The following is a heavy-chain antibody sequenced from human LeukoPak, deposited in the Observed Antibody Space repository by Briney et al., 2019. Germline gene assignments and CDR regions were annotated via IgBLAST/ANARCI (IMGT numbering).Heavy chain of an antibody. Sequence: GGSLRLSCAASGFTFSSYSMNWVRQAPGKGLEWVSSISSSSSYIYYADSVKGRFTISRDNAKNSLYLQMNSLRAEDTAVYYCAKDQEGYYDFWSGFYRGHWGQGTLVTVSS. D-gene: IGHD3-3*01. J-gene: IGHJ4*02. V-gene: IGHV3-21*04. CDR3: AKDQEGYYDFWSGFYRGH. CDR2: ISSSSSYI. CDR1: GFTFSSYS.